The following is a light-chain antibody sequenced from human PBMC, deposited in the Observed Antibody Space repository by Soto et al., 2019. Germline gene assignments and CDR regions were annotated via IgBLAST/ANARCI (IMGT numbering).Light chain of an antibody. Sequence: DIQMTQSPSSLSASVGDRVTITCRASQSISSYVNWYQQKPGKAPRLLISAASTLQSGVPSRFSGGVSGTEFTLTISSLQPEDFATYYCQQSFKTPLAFGQGTRLEIE. J-gene: IGKJ5*01. CDR1: QSISSY. CDR2: AAS. V-gene: IGKV1-39*01. CDR3: QQSFKTPLA.